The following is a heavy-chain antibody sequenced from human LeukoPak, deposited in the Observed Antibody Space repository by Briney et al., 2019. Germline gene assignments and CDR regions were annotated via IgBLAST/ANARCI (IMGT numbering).Heavy chain of an antibody. D-gene: IGHD1-14*01. CDR1: GYTFTGYY. J-gene: IGHJ4*02. Sequence: ASVKVSGKASGYTFTGYYMHWVRQAPGQGLEWMGWINPNSGGTNYAQKFQGRVTMTRDTSISTAYMELSRLRSDDTAVYYCARFLWRAGGFDYWGQGTLVSVSS. V-gene: IGHV1-2*02. CDR2: INPNSGGT. CDR3: ARFLWRAGGFDY.